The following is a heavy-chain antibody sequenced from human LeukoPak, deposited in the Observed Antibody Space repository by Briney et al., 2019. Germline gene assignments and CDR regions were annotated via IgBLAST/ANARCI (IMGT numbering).Heavy chain of an antibody. Sequence: GGSLRLSCAASGVTFSSYGMHWVRQAPGKGLEWVAVISYDGSNKYYADSVKGRFTISRDNSKNTLYLQMNSLRAEDTAVYYCARDPRRQSRITNPDYWGQGTLVTVSS. CDR2: ISYDGSNK. D-gene: IGHD3-10*01. CDR3: ARDPRRQSRITNPDY. V-gene: IGHV3-30*19. CDR1: GVTFSSYG. J-gene: IGHJ4*02.